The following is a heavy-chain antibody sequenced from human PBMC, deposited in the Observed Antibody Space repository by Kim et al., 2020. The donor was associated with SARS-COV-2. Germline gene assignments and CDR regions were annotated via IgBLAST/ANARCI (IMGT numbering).Heavy chain of an antibody. CDR2: INAGNGNT. D-gene: IGHD3-10*01. CDR3: ARSPGPSDGRQLLWFRELYWFDP. CDR1: GYTFTSYA. J-gene: IGHJ5*02. V-gene: IGHV1-3*01. Sequence: ASVKVSCKASGYTFTSYAMHWVRQAPGQRLEWMGWINAGNGNTKYSQKFQGRVTITRDTSASTAYMELSSLRSEDTAVYYCARSPGPSDGRQLLWFRELYWFDPWGQGTLVTVSS.